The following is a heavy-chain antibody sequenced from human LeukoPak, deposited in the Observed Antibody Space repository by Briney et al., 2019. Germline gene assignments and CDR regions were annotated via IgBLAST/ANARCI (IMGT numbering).Heavy chain of an antibody. D-gene: IGHD3-16*01. J-gene: IGHJ4*02. V-gene: IGHV4-31*03. Sequence: SETLSLTCTVSGGSISSGGYYWSWIRQHPGKGLEWIGYIYYSGSTNYNPSLKSRVTISVDTSKNQFSLKLSSVTAADTAVYYCARQGEDGDYDYWGQGTLVTVSS. CDR1: GGSISSGGYY. CDR2: IYYSGST. CDR3: ARQGEDGDYDY.